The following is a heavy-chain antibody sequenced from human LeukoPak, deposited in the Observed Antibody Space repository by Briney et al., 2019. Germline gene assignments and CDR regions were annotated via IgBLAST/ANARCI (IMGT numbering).Heavy chain of an antibody. CDR2: IRYDGSNH. D-gene: IGHD3-16*01. Sequence: GGSLTLSCAASGFTFSSSGMHWVRQAPGKGLEGVAFIRYDGSNHYYADSVKGRFTISRDNSQNTLYLQMNSLRGEDTAVYYCAKRRPPQGPYYYYYLDVWGKGPTVTVPS. CDR3: AKRRPPQGPYYYYYLDV. J-gene: IGHJ6*03. V-gene: IGHV3-30*02. CDR1: GFTFSSSG.